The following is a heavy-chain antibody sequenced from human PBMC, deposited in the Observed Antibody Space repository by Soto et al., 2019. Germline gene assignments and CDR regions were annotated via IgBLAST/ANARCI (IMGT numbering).Heavy chain of an antibody. CDR1: GYTFTSYD. J-gene: IGHJ6*03. V-gene: IGHV1-8*01. CDR2: MNPNSGNT. Sequence: GASVKVSCKASGYTFTSYDINWVRQATGQGLEWMGWMNPNSGNTGYAQKFQGRVTMTRNTSLSTAYMELSSLRSEDTAVYYCARYAADDIVVVPAAMGYYYYYMDVWGKGTTVTVSS. D-gene: IGHD2-2*01. CDR3: ARYAADDIVVVPAAMGYYYYYMDV.